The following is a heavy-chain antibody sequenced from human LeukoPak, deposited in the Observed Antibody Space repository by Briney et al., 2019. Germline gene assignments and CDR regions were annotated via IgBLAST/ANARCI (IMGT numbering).Heavy chain of an antibody. Sequence: PGGSLRLFCAASGFTVSSKYMSWVRQAPGKGPEWVSVIYSGGSTYYADSVKGRFTISRDNSKNTLYLHMNSLRAEDTAVYYCARGRSGYSYGPFDYWGQGTLVTVSS. CDR1: GFTVSSKY. V-gene: IGHV3-53*01. J-gene: IGHJ4*02. CDR2: IYSGGST. D-gene: IGHD5-18*01. CDR3: ARGRSGYSYGPFDY.